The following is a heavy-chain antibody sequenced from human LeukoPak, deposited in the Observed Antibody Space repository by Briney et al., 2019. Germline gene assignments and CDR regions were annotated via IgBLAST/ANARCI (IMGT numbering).Heavy chain of an antibody. J-gene: IGHJ5*02. Sequence: WASVKVSCKASGYTFTSYDINWVRQATGQGLEWTGWMNPNSGNTGYAQKFQGRVTMTRNTSISTAYMELSSLRSEDTAVYYCARGGSGWYGNNWFDPWGQGTLVTVSS. CDR1: GYTFTSYD. V-gene: IGHV1-8*01. CDR3: ARGGSGWYGNNWFDP. D-gene: IGHD6-19*01. CDR2: MNPNSGNT.